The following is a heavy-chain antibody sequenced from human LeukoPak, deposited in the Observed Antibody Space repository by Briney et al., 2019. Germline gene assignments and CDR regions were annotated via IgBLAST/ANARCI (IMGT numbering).Heavy chain of an antibody. CDR3: ARTLLWFGELIDY. CDR2: INPNSGGT. J-gene: IGHJ4*02. V-gene: IGHV1-2*02. Sequence: ASVKVSCKASGYTFTGYYMHWVRQAPGQGLEWMGWINPNSGGTNYAQKFQGRVTITRDTSISTAYMELSRLRSDDTAVYYCARTLLWFGELIDYWGQGTLVTVSS. CDR1: GYTFTGYY. D-gene: IGHD3-10*01.